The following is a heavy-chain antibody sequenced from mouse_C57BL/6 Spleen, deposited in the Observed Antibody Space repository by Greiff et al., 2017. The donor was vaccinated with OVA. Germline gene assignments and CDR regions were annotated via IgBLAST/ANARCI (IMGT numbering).Heavy chain of an antibody. CDR3: AREDYYGSSDWYFDV. CDR2: INYDGSST. J-gene: IGHJ1*03. Sequence: EVMLVASEGGLVQPGSSMKLSCTASGFTFSDYYMACVRQVPEKGLEWVANINYDGSSTYYLDSLKSRFIISRDNAKNILYLQMSSLKSEDTATYYCAREDYYGSSDWYFDVWGTGTTVTVSS. D-gene: IGHD1-1*01. V-gene: IGHV5-16*01. CDR1: GFTFSDYY.